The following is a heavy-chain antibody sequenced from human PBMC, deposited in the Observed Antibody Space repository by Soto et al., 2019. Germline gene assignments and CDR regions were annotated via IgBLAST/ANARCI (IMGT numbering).Heavy chain of an antibody. CDR1: GFTFSGSA. J-gene: IGHJ4*02. CDR2: IRSKANSYAT. CDR3: AAGYSYGSPRAFVDY. V-gene: IGHV3-73*02. D-gene: IGHD5-18*01. Sequence: EVQLVESGGGLVQPGGSLKLSCAASGFTFSGSAMHWVRQASGKGLEWVGRIRSKANSYATAYAASVKGRFTISRDDSKNTAYLQMNSLKTEDTAVYYCAAGYSYGSPRAFVDYWGQGTLVTVSS.